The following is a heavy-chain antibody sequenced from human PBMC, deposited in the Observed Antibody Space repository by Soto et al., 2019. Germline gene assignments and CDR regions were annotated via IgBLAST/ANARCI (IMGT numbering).Heavy chain of an antibody. CDR1: GFTISNYA. Sequence: GGSLRLSCAASGFTISNYALSWVRQAPGKGLEWVSAIGANGGTTYYADSVKGRFTISRDISKNTLYLQMNSLSAEDTAVYYCAKDQPPATPGYLAYWGQGTLVTVSS. CDR3: AKDQPPATPGYLAY. CDR2: IGANGGTT. V-gene: IGHV3-23*01. J-gene: IGHJ4*02. D-gene: IGHD2-15*01.